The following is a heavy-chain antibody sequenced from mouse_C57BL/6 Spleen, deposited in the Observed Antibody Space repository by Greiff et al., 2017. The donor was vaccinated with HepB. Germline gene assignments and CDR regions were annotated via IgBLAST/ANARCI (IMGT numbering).Heavy chain of an antibody. Sequence: EVKVVESGEGLVKPGGSLKLSCAASGFTFSSYAMSWVRQTPEKRLEWVAYISSGGDYIYYADTVKGRFTISRDNARNTLYLQMSSLKSEDTAMYYCTRDASRRGAMDYWGQGTSVTVSS. CDR1: GFTFSSYA. V-gene: IGHV5-9-1*02. CDR2: ISSGGDYI. D-gene: IGHD6-1*01. CDR3: TRDASRRGAMDY. J-gene: IGHJ4*01.